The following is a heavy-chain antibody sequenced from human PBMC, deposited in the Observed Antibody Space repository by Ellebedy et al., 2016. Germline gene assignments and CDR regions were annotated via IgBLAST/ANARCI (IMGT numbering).Heavy chain of an antibody. CDR3: SRYYGGNPMSNAFDM. J-gene: IGHJ3*02. D-gene: IGHD4-23*01. Sequence: GESLKISCAASGFTFSGYWMHWVRQAPGKGLVWVSRINSDGSSTVYADSVKGRFTISRDNAKNTLYLQMNSLRVEDTALYYCSRYYGGNPMSNAFDMWGRGTMVTVSS. CDR1: GFTFSGYW. CDR2: INSDGSST. V-gene: IGHV3-74*01.